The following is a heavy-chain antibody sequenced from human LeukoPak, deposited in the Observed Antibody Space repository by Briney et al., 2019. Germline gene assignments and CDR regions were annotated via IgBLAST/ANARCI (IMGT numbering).Heavy chain of an antibody. J-gene: IGHJ6*02. D-gene: IGHD2-15*01. V-gene: IGHV3-11*03. CDR1: RFTFSDYY. Sequence: GGSLRLSCAASRFTFSDYYMSWIRQAPGKGLEWVSYISGAGGNTNYADSVKGRFTISRDNAKNSLYLQMNSLRAEDTAVYYCARSEEVVVGASYCYGMDVWGQGTTVTVSS. CDR2: ISGAGGNT. CDR3: ARSEEVVVGASYCYGMDV.